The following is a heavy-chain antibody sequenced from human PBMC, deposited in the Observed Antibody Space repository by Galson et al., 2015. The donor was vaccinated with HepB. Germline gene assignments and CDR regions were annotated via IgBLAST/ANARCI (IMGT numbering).Heavy chain of an antibody. CDR1: GFTLSSYW. V-gene: IGHV3-7*03. Sequence: SLRLSCAASGFTLSSYWMTWVRQAPGKGLEWVANITHDGSKQYYVDSVKGRFTISRDNPKNSLYMQMNSLRAEDTAIYYCASGDKVGCTTGYFGYWAQGTLVTVTS. J-gene: IGHJ4*02. D-gene: IGHD5-12*01. CDR2: ITHDGSKQ. CDR3: ASGDKVGCTTGYFGY.